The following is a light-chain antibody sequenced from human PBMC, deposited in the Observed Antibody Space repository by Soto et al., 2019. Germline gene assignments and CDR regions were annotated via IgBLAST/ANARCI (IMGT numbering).Light chain of an antibody. CDR3: SSYAGSNNYV. J-gene: IGLJ1*01. CDR1: SSDVGGYNY. Sequence: QSALTQPPSASGSPGQSVTISCTGTSSDVGGYNYVSWYLQHPGKAPKLMIYEVSKRPSGVPDRFSGSKSGNTASLTVSGLQAEDEADYYCSSYAGSNNYVFGTGTKVTVL. CDR2: EVS. V-gene: IGLV2-8*01.